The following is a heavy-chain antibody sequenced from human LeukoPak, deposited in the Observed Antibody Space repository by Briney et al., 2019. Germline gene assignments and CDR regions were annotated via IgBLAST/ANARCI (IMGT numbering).Heavy chain of an antibody. V-gene: IGHV3-74*01. CDR1: GFTFSSYW. CDR2: ISSDGSST. Sequence: PGGSLRLSCAASGFTFSSYWMHWVRQAPGKGLVWVSRISSDGSSTDNADSVKGRFTISRDNAKNTLSLQMNSLRAEDTAVYYCARDLRKMATIDCWGQGTLVTVSS. J-gene: IGHJ4*02. CDR3: ARDLRKMATIDC. D-gene: IGHD5-24*01.